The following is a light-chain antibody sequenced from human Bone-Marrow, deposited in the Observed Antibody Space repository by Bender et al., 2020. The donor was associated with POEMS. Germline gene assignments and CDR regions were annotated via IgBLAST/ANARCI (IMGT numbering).Light chain of an antibody. CDR2: SSH. CDR1: SSNIGAHA. Sequence: QSVLTQPPSASGTPGQRVTISCSGGSSNIGAHAVNWYQHLPGTAPKLLIHSSHRRPSEVPDRFSGSRSGTSASLAISGLQSEDEADYYCAVWDDSLSAVVFGGGTSVTVL. J-gene: IGLJ2*01. CDR3: AVWDDSLSAVV. V-gene: IGLV1-44*01.